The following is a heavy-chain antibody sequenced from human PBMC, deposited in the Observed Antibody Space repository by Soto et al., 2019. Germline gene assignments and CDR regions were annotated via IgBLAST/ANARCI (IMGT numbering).Heavy chain of an antibody. CDR1: GFTVSSNY. CDR2: TYSGGST. Sequence: EVQLVESGGGLIQPGGSLRLSCAASGFTVSSNYMSWVRQAPGKGLEWVSVTYSGGSTYYADSVKGRFTISRDNSKNTLYLQMNSLRAEDTAVYYCASLLYSSGWYVDYWGQGTLVTVSS. D-gene: IGHD6-19*01. V-gene: IGHV3-53*01. CDR3: ASLLYSSGWYVDY. J-gene: IGHJ4*02.